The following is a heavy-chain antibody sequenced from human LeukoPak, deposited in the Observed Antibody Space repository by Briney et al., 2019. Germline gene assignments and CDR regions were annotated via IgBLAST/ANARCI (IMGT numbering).Heavy chain of an antibody. J-gene: IGHJ4*01. Sequence: QPGGSLRLSCAASGFTFSNSAMSWVRQAPGKGLEWVSTLSGSGITTYYADSVKGRFTISRDNSKNTLYLQMNSLRAEDTAVYYCAKGIYSSGWSYFDYWATEPWSPSPQ. CDR2: LSGSGITT. V-gene: IGHV3-23*01. CDR1: GFTFSNSA. CDR3: AKGIYSSGWSYFDY. D-gene: IGHD6-19*01.